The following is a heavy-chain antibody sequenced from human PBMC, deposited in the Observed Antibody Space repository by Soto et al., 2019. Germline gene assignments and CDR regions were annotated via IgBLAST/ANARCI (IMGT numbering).Heavy chain of an antibody. CDR2: IYYSGST. Sequence: PAETLSLTCTVSGGSISSYYCIWIRQPPGKGLEWIVYIYYSGSTNYNPSLKSRVTISVDTSKNQFSLKLSSVTAADTAVYYCARFRSVPGYYYYGMDVWGQGTTVTVSS. D-gene: IGHD1-1*01. V-gene: IGHV4-59*01. J-gene: IGHJ6*02. CDR3: ARFRSVPGYYYYGMDV. CDR1: GGSISSYY.